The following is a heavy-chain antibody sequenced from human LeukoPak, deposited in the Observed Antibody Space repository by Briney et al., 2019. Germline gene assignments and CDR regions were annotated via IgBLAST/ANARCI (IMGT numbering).Heavy chain of an antibody. Sequence: PGGSLRLSCAASGFTFSSYAMHWVRQAPGKGLENVSAISSNGGSTYYANSVKGRFTISRDNSKNTLYLQMNSLRAEDTAVYYCARPNSIITTGLYAFDYWGQGTLVTVSS. D-gene: IGHD1-1*01. J-gene: IGHJ4*02. V-gene: IGHV3-64*01. CDR1: GFTFSSYA. CDR3: ARPNSIITTGLYAFDY. CDR2: ISSNGGST.